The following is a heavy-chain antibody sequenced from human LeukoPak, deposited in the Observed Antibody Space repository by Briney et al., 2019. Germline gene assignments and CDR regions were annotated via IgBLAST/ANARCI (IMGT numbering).Heavy chain of an antibody. CDR2: MNPNSGNT. Sequence: ASVKVSCKASGYTFTSYDINWVRQATGQGLEWMGGMNPNSGNTGYAQKFQGRVTITRNTSISTAYMELSSLRSEDTAVYYCARAPNHCTNGVCYTRRVDYWGQGTLVTVSS. CDR3: ARAPNHCTNGVCYTRRVDY. J-gene: IGHJ4*02. CDR1: GYTFTSYD. V-gene: IGHV1-8*03. D-gene: IGHD2-8*01.